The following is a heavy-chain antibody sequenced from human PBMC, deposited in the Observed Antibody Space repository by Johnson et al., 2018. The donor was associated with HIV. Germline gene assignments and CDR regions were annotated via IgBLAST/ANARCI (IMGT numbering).Heavy chain of an antibody. Sequence: VQLVESGGGVVQPGRSLRLSCAASGFTFDDYAMHWVRQAPGKGLEWISGISLNSGTIGYADSVKGRFTIFRDSAKNSLYLQMNSLRTEDTALYYCAKDQGRFLEWLSAFDIWGQGTMVTVSS. CDR3: AKDQGRFLEWLSAFDI. J-gene: IGHJ3*02. D-gene: IGHD3-3*01. CDR1: GFTFDDYA. V-gene: IGHV3-9*01. CDR2: ISLNSGTI.